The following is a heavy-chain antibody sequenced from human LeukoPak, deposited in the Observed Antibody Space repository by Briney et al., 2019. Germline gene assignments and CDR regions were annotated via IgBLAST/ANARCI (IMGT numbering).Heavy chain of an antibody. D-gene: IGHD3-3*01. CDR2: INSGSTTV. CDR3: ARDISEDFGVVTFVPLGY. CDR1: GFTFRTYS. J-gene: IGHJ4*02. Sequence: GGSLKLSCAASGFTFRTYSMNWVRQTPEKGLEWVAYINSGSTTVHYADSVKGRFTISRDNAKNSLYLQMNSLRAEDTALYYCARDISEDFGVVTFVPLGYWGQGTLVTVSS. V-gene: IGHV3-48*04.